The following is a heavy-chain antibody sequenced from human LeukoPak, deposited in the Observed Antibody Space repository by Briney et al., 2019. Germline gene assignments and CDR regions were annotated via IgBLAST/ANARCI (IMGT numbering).Heavy chain of an antibody. CDR3: AMILVAAAWAFDY. Sequence: ASVTVSCKASGYTLTGYYMQWVRQAPGQGLEWMGWINPKSGGTNYAQKFQGRVPMARDTSISTAYMELSRLRSDDTAVYYCAMILVAAAWAFDYWGQGTLVTVSS. CDR1: GYTLTGYY. V-gene: IGHV1-2*02. CDR2: INPKSGGT. D-gene: IGHD6-13*01. J-gene: IGHJ4*02.